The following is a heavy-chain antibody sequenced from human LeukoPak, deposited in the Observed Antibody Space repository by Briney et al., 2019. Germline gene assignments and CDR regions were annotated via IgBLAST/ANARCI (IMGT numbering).Heavy chain of an antibody. V-gene: IGHV3-15*01. D-gene: IGHD3-22*01. CDR1: GFTFSDYY. CDR3: STTYYYDSSEGY. Sequence: GGSLRLSCAASGFTFSDYYMSWIRQAPGKGLEWVGRIKSKTDGGTTDYAAPVKGRFTISRDDSKNTLYLQMNSLKTEDTAVYYCSTTYYYDSSEGYWGQGTLVTVSS. CDR2: IKSKTDGGTT. J-gene: IGHJ4*02.